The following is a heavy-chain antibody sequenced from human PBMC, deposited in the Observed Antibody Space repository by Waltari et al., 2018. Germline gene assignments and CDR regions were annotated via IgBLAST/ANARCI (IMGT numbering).Heavy chain of an antibody. V-gene: IGHV3-74*01. CDR2: IDSGGSDT. CDR1: GFTFSNFW. J-gene: IGHJ4*02. Sequence: EVQLVESGGLLVHPGGYLRLSCAASGFTFSNFWMHWVRQAPGKGLVWVSRIDSGGSDTSYADSVKGRFTISRDNTKNTLYLQMNSLTGEDTGVYYCARDLYDTGSGDYPGRDFWGQGTLVTVAS. D-gene: IGHD1-26*01. CDR3: ARDLYDTGSGDYPGRDF.